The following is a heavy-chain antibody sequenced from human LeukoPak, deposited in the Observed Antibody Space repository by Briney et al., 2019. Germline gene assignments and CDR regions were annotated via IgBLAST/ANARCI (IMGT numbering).Heavy chain of an antibody. J-gene: IGHJ6*04. CDR2: ISSNSRYL. V-gene: IGHV3-21*01. Sequence: GGSLRLSCAASGFTFTDYTMNWVRQAPGKGLEWVSSISSNSRYLYYADSVKGRFTISRDNAENSLYLQVNSLRAEDTAVYYCAELGITMIGGVWGKGTTVTISS. CDR3: AELGITMIGGV. D-gene: IGHD3-10*02. CDR1: GFTFTDYT.